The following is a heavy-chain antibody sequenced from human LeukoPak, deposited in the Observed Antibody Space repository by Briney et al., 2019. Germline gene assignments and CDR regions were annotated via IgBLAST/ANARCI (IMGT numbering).Heavy chain of an antibody. D-gene: IGHD2-21*01. V-gene: IGHV3-30*02. CDR1: RFIFSTYG. Sequence: PGGSLRLSCAASRFIFSTYGMHWVRQAPGKGLEWVAFIRPDGSNEYYAASVRGRFAISRDNAKNSLYLQMNSLRAEDTAVYYCVRDNPRCCGVIPANIDDYWGQGTLVTVSS. CDR3: VRDNPRCCGVIPANIDDY. J-gene: IGHJ4*02. CDR2: IRPDGSNE.